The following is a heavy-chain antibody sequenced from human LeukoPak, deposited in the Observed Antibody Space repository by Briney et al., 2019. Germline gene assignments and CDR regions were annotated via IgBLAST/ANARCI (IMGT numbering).Heavy chain of an antibody. J-gene: IGHJ3*02. CDR2: FYYSGST. Sequence: SETLSLTCTVSGGSISSYHWSWIRQPPGKGLECIGYFYYSGSTNYNPSLKSRVTISEDTSKNQFSLKLSSVTAADTAVYYCARARNYYDSSDYYYEGDAFDIWGQGTMVTVSS. V-gene: IGHV4-59*01. CDR1: GGSISSYH. D-gene: IGHD3-22*01. CDR3: ARARNYYDSSDYYYEGDAFDI.